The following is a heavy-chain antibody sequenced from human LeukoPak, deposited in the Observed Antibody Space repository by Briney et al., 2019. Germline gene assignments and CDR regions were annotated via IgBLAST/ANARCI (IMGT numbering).Heavy chain of an antibody. CDR2: IKQDGSEK. V-gene: IGHV3-7*01. CDR3: AREGDTAMADDAFDI. J-gene: IGHJ3*02. Sequence: GGSLRLSCAASGFTFSSYWMSWVRQAPGKGLEWVANIKQDGSEKYYVDSVKGRFTISRDNAKDSLYLQMNSLRAEDTAVYYCAREGDTAMADDAFDIWGQGTMVTVSS. D-gene: IGHD5-18*01. CDR1: GFTFSSYW.